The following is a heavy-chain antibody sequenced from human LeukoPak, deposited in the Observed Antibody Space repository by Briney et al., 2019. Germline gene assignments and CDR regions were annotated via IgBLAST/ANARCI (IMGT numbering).Heavy chain of an antibody. J-gene: IGHJ4*02. CDR1: GFTFSSYW. CDR3: AREGRVSGYDFDC. CDR2: INSDGSSI. V-gene: IGHV3-74*03. D-gene: IGHD5-12*01. Sequence: GGSLRLSCAASGFTFSSYWMHWVRHAPGKGLVWVSRINSDGSSITYADSVKGRFTISRDNAKNTLYLQMNSLRAEDTAVYYCAREGRVSGYDFDCWGQGTLVTVSS.